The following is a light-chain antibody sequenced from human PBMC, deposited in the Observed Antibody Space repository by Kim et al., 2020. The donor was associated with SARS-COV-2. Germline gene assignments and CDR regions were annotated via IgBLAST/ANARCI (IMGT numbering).Light chain of an antibody. Sequence: ATVGDRVTITCRASQGISNYLAWYQQKPGKVPKLLIYAASTLQSGVPSRFSGSGSGTDFTHTISGLQPEDVATYYCQKYHSAPLTFGGGTKVDIK. CDR2: AAS. CDR3: QKYHSAPLT. CDR1: QGISNY. V-gene: IGKV1-27*01. J-gene: IGKJ4*01.